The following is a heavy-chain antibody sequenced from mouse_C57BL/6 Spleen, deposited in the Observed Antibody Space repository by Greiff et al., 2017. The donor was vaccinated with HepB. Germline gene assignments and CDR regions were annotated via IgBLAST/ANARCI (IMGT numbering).Heavy chain of an antibody. CDR3: ARDITSHYFDY. V-gene: IGHV1-4*01. CDR2: INPSSGYT. D-gene: IGHD1-1*01. CDR1: GYTFPSYT. Sequence: VQLQQSGAELARPGASVKMSCKASGYTFPSYTLHWVKQWPGQGLEWIGYINPSSGYTKYNQKFKDKATLTADKSSSTAYMQLSSLTSEDSAVYYCARDITSHYFDYWGQGTTLTVSS. J-gene: IGHJ2*01.